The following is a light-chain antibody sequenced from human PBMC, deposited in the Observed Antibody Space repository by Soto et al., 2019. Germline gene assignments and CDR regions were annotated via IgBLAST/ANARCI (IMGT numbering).Light chain of an antibody. V-gene: IGKV3-11*01. CDR3: QQRSILLT. CDR2: DAS. Sequence: EIVLTQSPATLSLSPGERATLSCRASQSVSSSLAWYQQKPGQAPRLLIYDASNRATGIPARFSGSGSGTDFTLTISSLEPEAFAVYYCQQRSILLTFGGGTKVEIK. J-gene: IGKJ4*01. CDR1: QSVSSS.